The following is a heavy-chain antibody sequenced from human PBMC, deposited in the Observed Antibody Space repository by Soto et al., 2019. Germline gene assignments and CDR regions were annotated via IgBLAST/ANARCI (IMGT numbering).Heavy chain of an antibody. Sequence: QVQLVQSGGELRKPGASVKVSCEASGYSFRSYGINWVRQAPGQGLEWMGWINPYNGNRNYAQKFEDRITMTTDTSTNTVYMELRSLRSDDTAVYYCARDRLRGYDSSGFYPWGQGTLVIVSS. CDR2: INPYNGNR. J-gene: IGHJ5*02. V-gene: IGHV1-18*01. CDR1: GYSFRSYG. CDR3: ARDRLRGYDSSGFYP. D-gene: IGHD3-22*01.